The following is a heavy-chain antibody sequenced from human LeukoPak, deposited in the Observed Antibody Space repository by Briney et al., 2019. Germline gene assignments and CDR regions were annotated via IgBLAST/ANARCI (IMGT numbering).Heavy chain of an antibody. D-gene: IGHD2-8*01. Sequence: GGSLRLSCATSGFSFNDAWLSWVRQAPGKGLEWVGRIKGTNDGGTTDYGAPVEGRFTIPKDDSKATLYLQLNSLRTEDTAVYYCTTVTNFALGGQGTLVAVSS. CDR2: IKGTNDGGTT. J-gene: IGHJ1*01. CDR3: TTVTNFAL. V-gene: IGHV3-15*01. CDR1: GFSFNDAW.